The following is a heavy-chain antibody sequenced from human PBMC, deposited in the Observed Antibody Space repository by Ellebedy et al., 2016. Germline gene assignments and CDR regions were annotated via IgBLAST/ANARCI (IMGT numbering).Heavy chain of an antibody. CDR2: IDPSDSYT. CDR1: GYSFTSYW. Sequence: GESLKISXKGSGYSFTSYWISWVRQMPGKGLEWMGRIDPSDSYTNYSPSFQGHVTISADKSISTAYLQWSSLKASDTAMYYCARLATPRYGGKEVDAFDIWGQGTMVTVSS. J-gene: IGHJ3*02. CDR3: ARLATPRYGGKEVDAFDI. D-gene: IGHD4-23*01. V-gene: IGHV5-10-1*01.